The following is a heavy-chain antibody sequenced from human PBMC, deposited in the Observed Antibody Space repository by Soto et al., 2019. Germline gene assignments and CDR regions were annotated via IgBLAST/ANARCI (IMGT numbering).Heavy chain of an antibody. Sequence: ASGKVSWKARGDTFDAYGITWGVPAPGQGFEWVGWISAENGDTKYGQKVQGRVTMTTDTSTTTAYLDLRSLKSDDTAVYFCVRVDTFGLFGMDIWGQGTTVTVSS. CDR2: ISAENGDT. V-gene: IGHV1-18*01. CDR1: GDTFDAYG. D-gene: IGHD3-16*01. CDR3: VRVDTFGLFGMDI. J-gene: IGHJ6*02.